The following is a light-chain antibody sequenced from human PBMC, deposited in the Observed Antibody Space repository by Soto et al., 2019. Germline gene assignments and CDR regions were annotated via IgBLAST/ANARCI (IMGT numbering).Light chain of an antibody. J-gene: IGKJ1*01. CDR3: QQYGSSPSWT. CDR1: QSVSSN. Sequence: EIVMTQSPATLSVSLGDRATLSCRASQSVSSNLAWYQLKPGQAPRLLIYGASSRATGIPDRFSGSGSGTDFTLTISRLEPEDFAVYYCQQYGSSPSWTFGQGTKVDIK. V-gene: IGKV3-20*01. CDR2: GAS.